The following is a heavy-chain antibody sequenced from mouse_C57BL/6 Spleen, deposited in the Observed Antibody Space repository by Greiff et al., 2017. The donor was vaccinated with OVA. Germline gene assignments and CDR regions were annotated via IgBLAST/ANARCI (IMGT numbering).Heavy chain of an antibody. CDR2: IYPGSGST. CDR1: GYTFTSYW. Sequence: VQLVESGAELVKPGASVKMSCKASGYTFTSYWITWVKQRPGQGLEWIGDIYPGSGSTNYNEKFKSKATLTVDTSSSTAYMQLSSLTSEDSAVYYCARGNGYDVGFDYWGQGTTLTVSS. J-gene: IGHJ2*01. V-gene: IGHV1-55*01. CDR3: ARGNGYDVGFDY. D-gene: IGHD2-2*01.